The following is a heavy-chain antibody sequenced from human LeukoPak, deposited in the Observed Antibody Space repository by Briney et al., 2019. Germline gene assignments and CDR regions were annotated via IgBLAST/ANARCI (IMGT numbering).Heavy chain of an antibody. CDR3: ARLGCSGGSCYSGVATLDY. Sequence: SETLSLTCAVYGGSFSGYYWSWIRQPPGKGLEWIGEINHSGSTNYNPSLKSRVTISVDTSKNQFSLKLSSVTAADTAVYYCARLGCSGGSCYSGVATLDYWGQGTLVTVSS. V-gene: IGHV4-34*01. CDR2: INHSGST. D-gene: IGHD2-15*01. J-gene: IGHJ4*02. CDR1: GGSFSGYY.